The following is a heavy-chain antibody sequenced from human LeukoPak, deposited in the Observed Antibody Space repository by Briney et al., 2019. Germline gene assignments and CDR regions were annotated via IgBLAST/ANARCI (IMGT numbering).Heavy chain of an antibody. CDR2: VSSRSSNI. J-gene: IGHJ4*02. V-gene: IGHV3-21*06. CDR1: GFTFSHYT. D-gene: IGHD3-10*01. CDR3: ARDRFDGSGTQTVDY. Sequence: PGGSLRLSCAASGFTFSHYTMNWVRQAPGKGLEWVSSVSSRSSNIYYADSVKGRFTISRDNAGSSLYLQMNSLRAEDTAVYYCARDRFDGSGTQTVDYWGQGTLVTVSS.